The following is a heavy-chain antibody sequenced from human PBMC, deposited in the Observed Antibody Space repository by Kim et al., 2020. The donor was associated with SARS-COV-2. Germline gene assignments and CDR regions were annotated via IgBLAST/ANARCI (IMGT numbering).Heavy chain of an antibody. D-gene: IGHD3-16*02. CDR1: GFTLSTNG. J-gene: IGHJ4*02. CDR3: AGNGRYNS. CDR2: ISGRGST. V-gene: IGHV3-23*01. Sequence: GGSLRLSCAASGFTLSTNGMSWVRQAPGKGLEWVSDISGRGSTYYADSAESRFTIFRDNPKNTLYLQMNGRRAADTAVLYCAGNGRYNSSGQGTHVTGSS.